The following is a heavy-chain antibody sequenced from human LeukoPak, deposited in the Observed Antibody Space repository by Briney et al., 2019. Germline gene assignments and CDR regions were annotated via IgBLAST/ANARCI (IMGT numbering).Heavy chain of an antibody. D-gene: IGHD5-24*01. CDR2: IYYSGST. V-gene: IGHV4-61*08. J-gene: IGHJ4*02. CDR1: GGSISSGDYY. CDR3: ARPLEMATIGGGLDY. Sequence: PSQTLSLTCTVSGGSISSGDYYWSWIRQPPGRGLEWLGYIYYSGSTYYNPSLKSRVTMSLDKSKSQFSLKLNSVTAADTAVYYCARPLEMATIGGGLDYWGQGTLVTVSS.